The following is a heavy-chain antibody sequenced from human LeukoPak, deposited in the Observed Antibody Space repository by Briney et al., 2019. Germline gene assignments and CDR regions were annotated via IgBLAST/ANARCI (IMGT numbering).Heavy chain of an antibody. Sequence: SQTLSLTCGISGDSVSSNSAAWNWIRQSPSRGLEWLGRTYYRSKWYIDYAVSVKSRTTINPDTSKNQFSLQLKSVTPEDTAVYYCARGGPATGTLGYYGLDVWGQGTTITVSS. J-gene: IGHJ6*02. CDR2: TYYRSKWYI. D-gene: IGHD6-13*01. CDR3: ARGGPATGTLGYYGLDV. V-gene: IGHV6-1*01. CDR1: GDSVSSNSAA.